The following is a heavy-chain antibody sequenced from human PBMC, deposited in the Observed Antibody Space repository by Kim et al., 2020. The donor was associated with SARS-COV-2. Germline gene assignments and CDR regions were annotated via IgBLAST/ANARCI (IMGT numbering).Heavy chain of an antibody. CDR3: SHSAFNLKKRKRPALVQDYYYYGMDV. J-gene: IGHJ6*02. Sequence: SVKVSCKASGGTDSSYAVTWVRQAPGRGPEWMGGIIPIFGTTIYAQKFQGRVTISADVSTDTVYMELSSLRSEDTAIYYCSHSAFNLKKRKRPALVQDYYYYGMDVWGHGTTVTVSS. D-gene: IGHD1-1*01. CDR1: GGTDSSYA. CDR2: IIPIFGTT. V-gene: IGHV1-69*13.